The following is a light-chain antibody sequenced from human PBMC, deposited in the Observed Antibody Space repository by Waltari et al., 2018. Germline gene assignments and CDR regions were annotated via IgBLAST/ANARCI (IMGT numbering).Light chain of an antibody. J-gene: IGLJ3*02. CDR1: AFPQQS. CDR3: QSADSSERWV. CDR2: KDT. Sequence: SYDLTQPASVSVSPGQTARIPCSGAAFPQQSAYWYQKKPGQAPVLTIYKDTERPSGIPERFAGSTSGTTVTLTITGVLAEDEAQYYCQSADSSERWVFGGGTKLTVL. V-gene: IGLV3-25*03.